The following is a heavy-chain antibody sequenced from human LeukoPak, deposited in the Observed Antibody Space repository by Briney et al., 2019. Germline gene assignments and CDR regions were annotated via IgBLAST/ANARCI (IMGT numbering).Heavy chain of an antibody. CDR2: ISSSSYI. J-gene: IGHJ4*02. D-gene: IGHD2-2*01. Sequence: GGSLRLSCAASGFTFSSYSMNWVRQAPGKGLEWVSSISSSSYIYYADSVKDRFTISRDNAKNSLYLQMNSLRAEDTAVYYCARGLNCSSTSCYRLEYYFDYWGQGTLVTVSS. CDR1: GFTFSSYS. V-gene: IGHV3-21*01. CDR3: ARGLNCSSTSCYRLEYYFDY.